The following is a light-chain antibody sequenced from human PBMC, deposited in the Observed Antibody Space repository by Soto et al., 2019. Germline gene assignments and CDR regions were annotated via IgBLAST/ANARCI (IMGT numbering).Light chain of an antibody. Sequence: EIVLTQSPGTLSLSPGERATLSCRASQSVSSSYLAWYQQKLGQAPRLVIYGASRRATGIPERFSGSGSGTDFTLTISRLEPEDFAVYYCQQYGSSPPRIFTFGPGTKVAIK. CDR1: QSVSSSY. CDR3: QQYGSSPPRIFT. CDR2: GAS. V-gene: IGKV3-20*01. J-gene: IGKJ3*01.